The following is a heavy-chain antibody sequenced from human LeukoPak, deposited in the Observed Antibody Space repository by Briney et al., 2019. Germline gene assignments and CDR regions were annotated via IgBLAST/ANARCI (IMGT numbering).Heavy chain of an antibody. CDR1: GYRFTSYY. Sequence: ASVKVSCKASGYRFTSYYMHWVRQAPGQGLEWMGIINPSGGSTIYAQKFQDRVTMTRDTSTSTVYMELSSLSSEDTAVYYCARRFGPPGSYYGMDVWGQGTTVTVS. CDR2: INPSGGST. D-gene: IGHD3-3*01. V-gene: IGHV1-46*01. J-gene: IGHJ6*02. CDR3: ARRFGPPGSYYGMDV.